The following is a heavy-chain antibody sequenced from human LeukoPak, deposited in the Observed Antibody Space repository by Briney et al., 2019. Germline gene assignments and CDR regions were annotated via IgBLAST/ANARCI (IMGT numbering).Heavy chain of an antibody. J-gene: IGHJ4*02. D-gene: IGHD3-10*01. Sequence: GGSLRLSCAASGFSFSSYFMHWVRQAPGKGLEWVADISYDGSKKYYADSVKGRFTISRDNSKNTLYLQMDSLRGDDTAVYYCARDASGSIPGPLDYWGQGILVTVSS. CDR1: GFSFSSYF. CDR2: ISYDGSKK. V-gene: IGHV3-30*04. CDR3: ARDASGSIPGPLDY.